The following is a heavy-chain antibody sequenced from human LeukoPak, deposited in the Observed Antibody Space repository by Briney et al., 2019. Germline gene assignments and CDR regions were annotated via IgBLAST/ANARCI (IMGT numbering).Heavy chain of an antibody. Sequence: SETLSLTCAVYGGSFSGYYWSWIRQPPGKGLEWIGEINHSGSTNYNPSLKSRVTISVDTSKNQFSLKLSSVTAADTAVYYCARVVVVPSYYSNRRFWQRHPENWYFDLWGRGTLVTVSS. CDR2: INHSGST. V-gene: IGHV4-34*01. D-gene: IGHD2-2*01. J-gene: IGHJ2*01. CDR3: ARVVVVPSYYSNRRFWQRHPENWYFDL. CDR1: GGSFSGYY.